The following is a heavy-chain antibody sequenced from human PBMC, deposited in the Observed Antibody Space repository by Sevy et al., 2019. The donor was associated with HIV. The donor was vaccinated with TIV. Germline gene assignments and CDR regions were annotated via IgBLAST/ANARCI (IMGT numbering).Heavy chain of an antibody. CDR3: AKDYSAGITMVRGAYRARGDYFDY. Sequence: RGSLRLSCVTSGFTFRTSGMHWVRQSPGKGLEWVAVISYDEAHKNYADSVKGRFSISKDNSKNTLYLQMSSLRTEDTAVYYCAKDYSAGITMVRGAYRARGDYFDYWGQGTQVTVSS. J-gene: IGHJ4*02. V-gene: IGHV3-30*18. D-gene: IGHD3-10*01. CDR1: GFTFRTSG. CDR2: ISYDEAHK.